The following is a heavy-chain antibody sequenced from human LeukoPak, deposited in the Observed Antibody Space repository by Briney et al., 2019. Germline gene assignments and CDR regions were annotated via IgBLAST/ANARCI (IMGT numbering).Heavy chain of an antibody. D-gene: IGHD3-16*01. J-gene: IGHJ4*02. V-gene: IGHV3-23*01. CDR3: AKALGDWPTTLDY. CDR2: ISGSGGST. Sequence: GGSLRLSCAVSGFTFSSYAMSWVRQAPGKGLEWVSAISGSGGSTYYADSVKGRFTISRDNSKNTLYLQMNSLTAADTAVYFCAKALGDWPTTLDYWGRGTLVTVSS. CDR1: GFTFSSYA.